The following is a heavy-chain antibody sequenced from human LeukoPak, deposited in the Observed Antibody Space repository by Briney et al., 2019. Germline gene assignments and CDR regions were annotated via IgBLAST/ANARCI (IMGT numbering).Heavy chain of an antibody. CDR3: ARAFPPLRTSAAGDF. V-gene: IGHV3-21*06. D-gene: IGHD2-2*01. CDR1: GFTFSDYD. CDR2: ISGRSSHM. J-gene: IGHJ4*02. Sequence: KPGGSLRLPCTASGFTFSDYDMNWVRLAPGKGLEWVPSISGRSSHMYCTDSAKGRFTISRDNAKNSLYLQMNSLRAEDTAVYYCARAFPPLRTSAAGDFWGQGTLVTVSS.